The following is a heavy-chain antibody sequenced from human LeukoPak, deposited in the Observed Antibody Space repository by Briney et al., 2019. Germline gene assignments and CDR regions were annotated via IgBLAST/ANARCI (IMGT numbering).Heavy chain of an antibody. Sequence: SETLSLTCAVYGGSFSGYYWSWIRQPPGKGLEWIGEINHSGSTNYNPSLKSRVTISVDTSKNQFSLKLSSVTAADTAVYYCARGPHDYYDSSLGAFDIWGQGQWSPSLQ. CDR2: INHSGST. J-gene: IGHJ3*02. D-gene: IGHD3-22*01. CDR3: ARGPHDYYDSSLGAFDI. V-gene: IGHV4-34*01. CDR1: GGSFSGYY.